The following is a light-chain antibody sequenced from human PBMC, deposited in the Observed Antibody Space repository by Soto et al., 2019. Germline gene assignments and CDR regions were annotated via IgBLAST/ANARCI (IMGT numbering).Light chain of an antibody. J-gene: IGKJ1*01. V-gene: IGKV3-15*01. CDR3: QQYYNWPVT. Sequence: EIVMTQSPATLSVSPGERATLSCRASQSVSSNLAWYQQKPGQAPRLLIYGASTRATGIPARFSGSGSGTEFTLPISSLQSEDFAVYYCQQYYNWPVTFGQGTKVDIK. CDR2: GAS. CDR1: QSVSSN.